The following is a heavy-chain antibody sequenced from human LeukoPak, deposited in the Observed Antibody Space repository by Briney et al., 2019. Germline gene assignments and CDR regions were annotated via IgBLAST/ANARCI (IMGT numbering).Heavy chain of an antibody. CDR2: IYYSGST. J-gene: IGHJ5*02. D-gene: IGHD3-22*01. CDR1: GGSISSYY. Sequence: SETLSLTCTVSGGSISSYYWSWIRQPPGKGLEWIGYIYYSGSTYYNPSLKSRVTMSVDTSKNQFSLKLSSVTAADTAVYYCARGSSGQLDRWFDPWGQGTLVTVSS. CDR3: ARGSSGQLDRWFDP. V-gene: IGHV4-59*08.